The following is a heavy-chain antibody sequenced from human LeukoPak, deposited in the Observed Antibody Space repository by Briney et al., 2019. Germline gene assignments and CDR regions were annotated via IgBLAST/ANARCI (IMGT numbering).Heavy chain of an antibody. D-gene: IGHD6-19*01. V-gene: IGHV3-23*01. CDR3: AKDPFSCRSSGCHGIDY. CDR2: ITTAGVT. CDR1: GFIFNNYA. Sequence: PGGSLRLSCAASGFIFNNYAMSWARQTPGKGLEWVSSITTAGVTYYADSVKGRFTTSRDTSKNTLYLQMNSLRAEDTALYYCAKDPFSCRSSGCHGIDYWGQGTLVTVSS. J-gene: IGHJ4*02.